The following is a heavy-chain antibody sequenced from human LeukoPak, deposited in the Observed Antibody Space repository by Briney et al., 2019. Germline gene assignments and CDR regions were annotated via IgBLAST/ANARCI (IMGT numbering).Heavy chain of an antibody. CDR2: ISGSGGST. D-gene: IGHD2-2*01. J-gene: IGHJ5*02. V-gene: IGHV3-23*01. CDR1: GFTFSSYG. Sequence: GGTLRLSCAASGFTFSSYGMSWVRQAPGKGLEWVSAISGSGGSTYYADSVKGRFTISRDNSKNTLYLQMNSLRAEDTAVYYCAKSTVPAAIYWFDPWGQGTLVTVSS. CDR3: AKSTVPAAIYWFDP.